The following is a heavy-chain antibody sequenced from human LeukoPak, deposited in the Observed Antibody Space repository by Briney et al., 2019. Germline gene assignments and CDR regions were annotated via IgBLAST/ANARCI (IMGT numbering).Heavy chain of an antibody. CDR3: ARGYCSSTSCYSFLYYYGMDV. Sequence: PGGSLRLSCAASGFTFTSYAMHWVRQAPGKGLEWVAVTSYDGSNKYYADSVKGRFTISRDNSKNTLYLQMNSLRAEDTAVYYCARGYCSSTSCYSFLYYYGMDVWGQGTTVTVSS. V-gene: IGHV3-30*04. CDR1: GFTFTSYA. CDR2: TSYDGSNK. D-gene: IGHD2-2*01. J-gene: IGHJ6*02.